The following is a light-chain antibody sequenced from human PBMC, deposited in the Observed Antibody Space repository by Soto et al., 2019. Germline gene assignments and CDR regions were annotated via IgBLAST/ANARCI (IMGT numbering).Light chain of an antibody. Sequence: QSVLTQPPSVSAAPGQKVTISCSGSSSNIGNNYVSWYQQLPGTAPKLLIYDNNKRPSGIPDRFSGSKSGTSATLGITGLQTGDEADYYCGTWDDSLSALVVFGGGTKVTVL. CDR2: DNN. CDR3: GTWDDSLSALVV. J-gene: IGLJ2*01. V-gene: IGLV1-51*01. CDR1: SSNIGNNY.